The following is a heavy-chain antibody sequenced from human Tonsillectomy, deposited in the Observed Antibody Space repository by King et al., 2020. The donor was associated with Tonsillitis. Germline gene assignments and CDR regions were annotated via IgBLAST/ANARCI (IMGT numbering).Heavy chain of an antibody. CDR3: ARIGYIYDYVPT. V-gene: IGHV2-70*01. J-gene: IGHJ5*02. Sequence: TLKESGPALVKPTQTLTLTCTFSGFSLSTSGMCVSWIRQPPGKALEWLALIDWDDDKYYSTSLKTRLTISKDTSKNQVDLTLTNMDPVDTATYFCARIGYIYDYVPTWGQGTLVTVSS. CDR1: GFSLSTSGMC. D-gene: IGHD3-16*01. CDR2: IDWDDDK.